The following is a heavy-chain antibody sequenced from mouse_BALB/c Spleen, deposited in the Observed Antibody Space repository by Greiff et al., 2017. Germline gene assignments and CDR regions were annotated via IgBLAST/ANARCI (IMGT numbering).Heavy chain of an antibody. V-gene: IGHV5-6-5*01. J-gene: IGHJ4*01. CDR3: AREGLLRLRAMDY. D-gene: IGHD1-2*01. CDR2: ISSGGST. Sequence: EVMLVESGGGLVKPGGSLKLSCAASGFTFSSYAMSWVRQTPEKRLEWVASISSGGSTYYPDSVKGRFTISRDNARNILYLQMSSLRSEDTAMYYCAREGLLRLRAMDYWGQGTSVTVSS. CDR1: GFTFSSYA.